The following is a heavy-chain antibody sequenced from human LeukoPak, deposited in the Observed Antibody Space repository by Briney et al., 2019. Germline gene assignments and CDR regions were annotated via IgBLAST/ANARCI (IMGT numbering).Heavy chain of an antibody. V-gene: IGHV4-4*07. CDR1: GGSISSYY. J-gene: IGHJ6*03. Sequence: PSETLSLTCTVSGGSISSYYWSWIRQPAGKGLEWIGRIYTSGSTNYNPSLKSRVTISVDTSKNQFSLKLSSVTAADTAVYYCARDGAAGPLYYYYYMDVWGKGTTVTVSS. CDR3: ARDGAAGPLYYYYYMDV. CDR2: IYTSGST. D-gene: IGHD6-13*01.